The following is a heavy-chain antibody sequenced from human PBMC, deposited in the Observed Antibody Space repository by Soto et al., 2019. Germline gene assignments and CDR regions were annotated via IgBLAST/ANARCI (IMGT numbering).Heavy chain of an antibody. V-gene: IGHV3-74*01. CDR1: GFTFSSYW. D-gene: IGHD4-17*01. J-gene: IGHJ4*02. CDR3: ARVSIGHYGVFDY. Sequence: EVQLVESGGDLVQPGGSLRLSCAASGFTFSSYWMHWVRQAPGEGLVWVSRISSDGRSTDHADSVKGRFIISRDNAKNTLYRQMSSLRAEDTAVYFCARVSIGHYGVFDYWGQGTLVTVSS. CDR2: ISSDGRST.